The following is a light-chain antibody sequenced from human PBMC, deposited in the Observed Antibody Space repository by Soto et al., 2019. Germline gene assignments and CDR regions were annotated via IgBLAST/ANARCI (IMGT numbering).Light chain of an antibody. CDR3: QQYYGYPWT. CDR1: QSMSDW. J-gene: IGKJ1*01. Sequence: DIQMTQSPSTLSASVGDRVTITCRASQSMSDWLAWYQQKPGKAPDLLIYRASNLESGVPSRFSGSRSGAEFTLPISSLQPEDSATYYCQQYYGYPWTFGQGTEVEVK. CDR2: RAS. V-gene: IGKV1-5*03.